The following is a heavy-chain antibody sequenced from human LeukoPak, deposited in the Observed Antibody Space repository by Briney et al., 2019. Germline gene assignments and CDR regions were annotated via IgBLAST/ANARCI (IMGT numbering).Heavy chain of an antibody. D-gene: IGHD2-8*01. CDR3: ARDHNSYDGGYYYYMDV. V-gene: IGHV3-21*01. CDR2: VISGSSYI. J-gene: IGHJ6*03. Sequence: GRSLSPSWAASGFTFNSYSMNWDRLAQGNGRGWLTSVISGSSYIYYADSVKGRFTISRDNAKNSLYLQMNSLRAEDTAVYYCARDHNSYDGGYYYYMDVWGEGATVTVSS. CDR1: GFTFNSYS.